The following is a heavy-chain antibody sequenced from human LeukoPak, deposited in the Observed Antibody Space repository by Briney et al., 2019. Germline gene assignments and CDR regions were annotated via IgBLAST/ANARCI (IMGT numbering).Heavy chain of an antibody. D-gene: IGHD2-15*01. CDR2: ISGTGGST. V-gene: IGHV3-23*01. CDR1: GFTFSSYA. J-gene: IGHJ6*03. Sequence: QPGGSLRLSCAASGFTFSSYAMSWVRQAPGKGLEWVSGISGTGGSTYYAESVKGRFTISRDNSKNTLYLQMNSLRAEDTAVYYCAKFSFLRSGPAPYYYYYMDVWGKGTTVTVSS. CDR3: AKFSFLRSGPAPYYYYYMDV.